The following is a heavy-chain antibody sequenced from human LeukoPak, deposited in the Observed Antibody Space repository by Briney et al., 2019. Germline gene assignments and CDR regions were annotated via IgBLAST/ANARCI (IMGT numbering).Heavy chain of an antibody. CDR3: ARSIAAAGYLHYYYYMDV. J-gene: IGHJ6*03. CDR2: ISSSGSTI. Sequence: IPGGSLRLSCAASGFTFSDYYMSWIRQAPGKGLEWVSYISSSGSTIYYADSVKGRFTISRDNAKNSLYLQMNSLRAEDAAVYYCARSIAAAGYLHYYYYMDVWGKGTTVTVSS. V-gene: IGHV3-11*01. D-gene: IGHD6-13*01. CDR1: GFTFSDYY.